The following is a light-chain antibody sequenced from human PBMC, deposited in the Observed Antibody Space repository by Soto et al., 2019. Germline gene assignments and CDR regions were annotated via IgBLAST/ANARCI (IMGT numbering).Light chain of an antibody. Sequence: QSVLTQPASVSGSPGQSITISCTGTTSDVGSYSLVSWYQQHPGKAPKLMIYEGTKRPSGVSNRFSGSKSGNTASLTISGLQAEDEADYYCCSYXGSATYVFGT. CDR1: TSDVGSYSL. J-gene: IGLJ1*01. V-gene: IGLV2-23*01. CDR2: EGT. CDR3: CSYXGSATYV.